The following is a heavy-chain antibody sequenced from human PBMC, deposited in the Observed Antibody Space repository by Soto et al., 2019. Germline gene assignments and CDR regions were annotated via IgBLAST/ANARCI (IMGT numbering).Heavy chain of an antibody. Sequence: PXGSLRLSCLASGFTFTNYWMTWVRQAPGKGLEWVANINQDGSERTHVDSVKGRFTVSRDNAKNSLYLEMNRLRAEDTAVYYCARGDIVVVVAAGGMDVWGQGTTVTVSS. V-gene: IGHV3-7*01. CDR3: ARGDIVVVVAAGGMDV. CDR2: INQDGSER. CDR1: GFTFTNYW. J-gene: IGHJ6*02. D-gene: IGHD2-15*01.